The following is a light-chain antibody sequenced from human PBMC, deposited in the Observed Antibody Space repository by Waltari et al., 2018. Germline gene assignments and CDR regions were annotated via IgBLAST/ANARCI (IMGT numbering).Light chain of an antibody. Sequence: DVQLTPSPSSLSASVGDRVTITCQASQDIYNNLNWFQQKPGKAPKLLIYDASNLVTWVPSRFSGSRSGTDFTFTISSLQPEDVATYYCQQYENFPYSFGQGTKLEIK. CDR2: DAS. J-gene: IGKJ2*03. V-gene: IGKV1-33*01. CDR3: QQYENFPYS. CDR1: QDIYNN.